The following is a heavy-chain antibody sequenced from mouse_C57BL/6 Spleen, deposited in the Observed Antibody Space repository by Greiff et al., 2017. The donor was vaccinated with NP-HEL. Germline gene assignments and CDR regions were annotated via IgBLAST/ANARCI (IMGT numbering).Heavy chain of an antibody. D-gene: IGHD2-13*01. J-gene: IGHJ3*01. CDR2: ISSGSSTI. CDR3: ARMTVAY. CDR1: GFTFSDYG. V-gene: IGHV5-17*01. Sequence: EVKLMESGGGLVKPGGSLKLSCAASGFTFSDYGMHWVRQAPEKGLEWVAYISSGSSTIYYADTVKGRFTISRDNAKNTLFLQMTSLRSEDTAMYYCARMTVAYWGQGTLVTVSA.